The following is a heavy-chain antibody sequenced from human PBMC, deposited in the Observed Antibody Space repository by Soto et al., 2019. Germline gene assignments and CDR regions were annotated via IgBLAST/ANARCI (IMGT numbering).Heavy chain of an antibody. CDR2: ISGNGGNT. Sequence: EVPLVESGGGLVQPGGSLRLSCAASGFTFSSYTMHWVRQAPGKGLEYVSGISGNGGNTYYANSVKGRFTISRDNSRNTLYLQMGSLRAEDMAVYYCARDRYEYGDETAFDIWGQGQWSPSLQ. CDR1: GFTFSSYT. CDR3: ARDRYEYGDETAFDI. V-gene: IGHV3-64*01. J-gene: IGHJ3*02. D-gene: IGHD4-17*01.